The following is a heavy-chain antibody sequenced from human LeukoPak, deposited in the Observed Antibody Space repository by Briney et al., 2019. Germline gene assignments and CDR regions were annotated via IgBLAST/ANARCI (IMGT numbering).Heavy chain of an antibody. V-gene: IGHV3-48*01. CDR3: ARNLVPAAPYYFVY. CDR1: GFTFCTYS. D-gene: IGHD2-2*01. Sequence: PGGSLSLSSAASGFTFCTYSMNWVPPAPGKGLEGGSYISSSSSTIYYADSVKGRFTISRDNAKNSLYLQMTGLRAEDTAVYYCARNLVPAAPYYFVYWGQGTLVTVSS. CDR2: ISSSSSTI. J-gene: IGHJ4*02.